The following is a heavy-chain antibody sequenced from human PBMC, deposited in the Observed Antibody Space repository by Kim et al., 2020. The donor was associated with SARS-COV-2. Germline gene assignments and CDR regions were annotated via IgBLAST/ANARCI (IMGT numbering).Heavy chain of an antibody. J-gene: IGHJ6*02. CDR2: ISYDESNK. Sequence: GGSLRLSCEASGFAFTAHGMHWVRQAPGKGPEWVASISYDESNKKYADSVKGRLTIDRDNFRNTLYLQMRRLRAEDTAVYFCARDRRIIADVSLHYYYYYGMDVWGQGTTVTVS. CDR3: ARDRRIIADVSLHYYYYYGMDV. D-gene: IGHD1-26*01. CDR1: GFAFTAHG. V-gene: IGHV3-30*03.